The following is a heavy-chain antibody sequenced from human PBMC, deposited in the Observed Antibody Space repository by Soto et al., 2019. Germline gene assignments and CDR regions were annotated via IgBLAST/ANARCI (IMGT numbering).Heavy chain of an antibody. Sequence: QVQLQQWGAGLLKPSETLSLTCAVYGGSFSGYYWSWIRQPPGKGLEWIGEINHSGSTNYNPSLKGRVTISVDTSKNQFSLKLSAVTAADTAVYYCARDRMYYYGSGRQYNWFDPWGQGTLVTVSS. CDR3: ARDRMYYYGSGRQYNWFDP. J-gene: IGHJ5*02. CDR1: GGSFSGYY. V-gene: IGHV4-34*01. CDR2: INHSGST. D-gene: IGHD3-10*01.